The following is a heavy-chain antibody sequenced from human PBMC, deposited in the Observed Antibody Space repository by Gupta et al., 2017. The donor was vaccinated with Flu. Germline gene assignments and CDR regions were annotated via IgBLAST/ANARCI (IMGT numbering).Heavy chain of an antibody. V-gene: IGHV4-39*01. CDR1: GVSITSPNYY. Sequence: QLQESGPRLVKPSETLSLTCSVSGVSITSPNYYWGWIRQPPGKGLEWIGSVYYSGNTYYNSSLKSRLTISVDTSENQFSLRLTSVTAADTAVYYCARRGYCSERSCLFSRHMDVWGQGTSVTVSS. CDR2: VYYSGNT. J-gene: IGHJ6*02. CDR3: ARRGYCSERSCLFSRHMDV. D-gene: IGHD2-15*01.